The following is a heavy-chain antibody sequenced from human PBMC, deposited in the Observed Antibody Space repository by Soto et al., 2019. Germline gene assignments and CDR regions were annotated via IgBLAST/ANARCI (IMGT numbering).Heavy chain of an antibody. J-gene: IGHJ4*02. V-gene: IGHV3-74*01. Sequence: EVQLVESGGGLVQPGGSLRLSCAASGFTFSSYWMHWVRQAPGKGLVWDSRINSDGSSTSYADSVKGRFTISRDNAKNTLYLQMNILRAEDTAVYYCAIRASYYDSSGYFDYWGLGTLVTVSS. CDR3: AIRASYYDSSGYFDY. CDR1: GFTFSSYW. D-gene: IGHD3-22*01. CDR2: INSDGSST.